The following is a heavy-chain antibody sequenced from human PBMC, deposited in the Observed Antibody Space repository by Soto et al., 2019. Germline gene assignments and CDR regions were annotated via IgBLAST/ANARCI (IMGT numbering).Heavy chain of an antibody. CDR1: GFIVSSAW. CDR2: IKSKIDGGTT. J-gene: IGHJ5*02. CDR3: PTAPQRALTEDTARS. V-gene: IGHV3-15*07. Sequence: EVQLVESGGGLVKPGGSLRLSCTVSGFIVSSAWMNWVRQAPGKGLEWVGRIKSKIDGGTTDYAAPVQGRFTISLEDSKNMLDLQMESLRTEDTAVYYCPTAPQRALTEDTARSWGQGTLVTVSS. D-gene: IGHD2-21*02.